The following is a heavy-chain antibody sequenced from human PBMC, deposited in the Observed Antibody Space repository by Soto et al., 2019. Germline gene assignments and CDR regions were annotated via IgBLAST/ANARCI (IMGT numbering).Heavy chain of an antibody. CDR3: TRDLNSSFFDY. CDR2: ISSSCSYI. D-gene: IGHD3-22*01. V-gene: IGHV3-21*01. J-gene: IGHJ4*02. CDR1: ACTLSTVS. Sequence: GGSLRLSKAASACTLSTVSMNWVRQAPGKGLEWVSSISSSCSYIYYADSVKGRFTISRDNAKNSLYLQMNSLRAENTAVYYCTRDLNSSFFDYWCQGT.